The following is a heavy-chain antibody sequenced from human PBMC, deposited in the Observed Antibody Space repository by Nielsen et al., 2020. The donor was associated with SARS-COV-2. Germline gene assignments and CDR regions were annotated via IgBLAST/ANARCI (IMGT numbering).Heavy chain of an antibody. J-gene: IGHJ3*02. D-gene: IGHD6-19*01. CDR1: GGTFSSYA. CDR2: IIPIFGTA. V-gene: IGHV1-69*13. Sequence: SVKVSYKASGGTFSSYAISWVRQAPGQGLEWMGGIIPIFGTANYAQKFQGRVTITADESTSTAYMELSSLRSEDTAVYYCARGEGWLAPDAFDIWGQGTMVTVSS. CDR3: ARGEGWLAPDAFDI.